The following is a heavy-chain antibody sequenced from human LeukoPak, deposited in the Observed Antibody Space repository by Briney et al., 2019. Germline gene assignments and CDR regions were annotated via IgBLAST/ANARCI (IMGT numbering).Heavy chain of an antibody. J-gene: IGHJ4*02. Sequence: PGGSLRLSGAASGCTFSSYSMNWVRQAPGKGLEWVSSISSSSSYIYYADSVKGRFTISRDNAKNSLYLQMNSLRAEDTAVYYCARDRHLRYFDWLLFDYWGQGTLVTVSS. V-gene: IGHV3-21*01. CDR1: GCTFSSYS. CDR3: ARDRHLRYFDWLLFDY. CDR2: ISSSSSYI. D-gene: IGHD3-9*01.